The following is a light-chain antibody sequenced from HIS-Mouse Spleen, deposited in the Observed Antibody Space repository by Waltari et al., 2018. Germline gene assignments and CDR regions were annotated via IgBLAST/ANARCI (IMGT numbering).Light chain of an antibody. CDR3: CSYAGSSTYV. V-gene: IGLV2-23*01. Sequence: QSALTQPASVSGSPGQSITISCTGTSSDVGSYNLFSWYQQHPGKAPKLMIYEGSKRPSGVSNRLSGSKSGNTASLTISGLQAEDEADYYCCSYAGSSTYVFGTGTKVTVL. CDR1: SSDVGSYNL. CDR2: EGS. J-gene: IGLJ1*01.